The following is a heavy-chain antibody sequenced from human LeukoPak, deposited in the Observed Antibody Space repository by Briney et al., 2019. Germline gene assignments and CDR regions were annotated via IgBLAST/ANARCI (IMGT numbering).Heavy chain of an antibody. CDR3: AKALGGYHFDY. D-gene: IGHD3-16*01. Sequence: GGSLRLSCAASGFTFSSYGMSWVHRAPGKGLEWVSSISGSGGNTYYADSVKGRFTISRDNSKNTLFLHMNSLRAEDTAVYYCAKALGGYHFDYWGQGTLVNVSS. CDR1: GFTFSSYG. J-gene: IGHJ4*02. V-gene: IGHV3-23*01. CDR2: ISGSGGNT.